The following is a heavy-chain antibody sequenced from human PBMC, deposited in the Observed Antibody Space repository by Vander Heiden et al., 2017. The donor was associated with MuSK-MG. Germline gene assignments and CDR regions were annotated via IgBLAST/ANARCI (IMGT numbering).Heavy chain of an antibody. CDR1: GGSISSSSYY. CDR2: IYYSGVT. J-gene: IGHJ1*01. CDR3: AKYYDDSGYYFT. D-gene: IGHD3-22*01. Sequence: QLQLQESGPGLVKPSENLSLTCTVSGGSISSSSYYWGWLRQPPGKGLEWIGSIYYSGVTYYKPSLKSRVTISVDTSKNQFSLKLSSVTAADTAVYYCAKYYDDSGYYFTWGQGTLVTVSS. V-gene: IGHV4-39*07.